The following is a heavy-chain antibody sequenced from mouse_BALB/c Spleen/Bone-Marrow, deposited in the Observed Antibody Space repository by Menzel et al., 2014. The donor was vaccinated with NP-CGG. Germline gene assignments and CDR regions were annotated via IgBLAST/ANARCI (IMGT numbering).Heavy chain of an antibody. D-gene: IGHD2-14*01. V-gene: IGHV2-6-4*01. CDR2: IWGGAST. Sequence: VQGLESGPGLATPSQSLSITCTVSGFSLSRYSVHWVRQPPGKGLEWLGIIWGGASTDYNSALKSRLSISKDNSKSQVFLKMNSLQSEDSAMYYCARYDVYAMDYWGQGTSVTVSS. CDR1: GFSLSRYS. CDR3: ARYDVYAMDY. J-gene: IGHJ4*01.